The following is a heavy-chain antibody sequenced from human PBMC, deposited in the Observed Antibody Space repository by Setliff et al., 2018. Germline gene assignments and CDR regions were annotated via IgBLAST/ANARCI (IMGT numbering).Heavy chain of an antibody. CDR2: ISAYNGNT. D-gene: IGHD1-1*01. J-gene: IGHJ4*02. Sequence: ASVKVSCKASGYTFTSYGISWVRQAPGQGLEWMGWISAYNGNTNYAQKFQGRVTITADKSTSTAYMELSGLRSEDTAVYYCARGRLERHLWGQGTLVTVSS. V-gene: IGHV1-18*01. CDR3: ARGRLERHL. CDR1: GYTFTSYG.